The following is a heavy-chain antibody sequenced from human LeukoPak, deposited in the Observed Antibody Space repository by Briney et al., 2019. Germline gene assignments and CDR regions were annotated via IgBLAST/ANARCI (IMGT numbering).Heavy chain of an antibody. V-gene: IGHV3-7*01. CDR1: RFIFSSYW. J-gene: IGHJ3*01. D-gene: IGHD3-3*01. Sequence: GGSLRLSCATSRFIFSSYWMTWVRRTPGKGLEWVASINQDGSDKYYVDSAKGRFTISRDNAKKSLYLEMSSLRAEDTAVYYCARDGSLWSGFHAFDLWGQGTVVTVSS. CDR2: INQDGSDK. CDR3: ARDGSLWSGFHAFDL.